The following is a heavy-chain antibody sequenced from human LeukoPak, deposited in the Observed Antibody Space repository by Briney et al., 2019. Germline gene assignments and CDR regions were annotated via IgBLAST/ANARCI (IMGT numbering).Heavy chain of an antibody. Sequence: TGGSLRLSCAVSGFTVSSNYMSWVRQAPGKGLEWVSVIYSGGSTYYADSVKGRFTISRDNSKNTLYLQMNSLRAEDTAVYYCARDPIAVAGYYFDYWGQGTLVTVSS. V-gene: IGHV3-53*01. J-gene: IGHJ4*02. CDR3: ARDPIAVAGYYFDY. D-gene: IGHD6-19*01. CDR1: GFTVSSNY. CDR2: IYSGGST.